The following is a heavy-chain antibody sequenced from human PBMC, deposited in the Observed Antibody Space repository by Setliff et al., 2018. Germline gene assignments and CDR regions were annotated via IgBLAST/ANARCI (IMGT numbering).Heavy chain of an antibody. CDR2: INSDGSST. CDR1: GFSFSNYW. D-gene: IGHD3-3*01. J-gene: IGHJ5*02. CDR3: ARDNTLFGVVITGSWFDP. V-gene: IGHV3-74*01. Sequence: PGGSLRLSCAASGFSFSNYWMHWVRQAPGKGLVWVSRINSDGSSTNYADSVKGQFTVSRDNAKNTLYLQMNSLRVEDTAVYYCARDNTLFGVVITGSWFDPWGQGTLVTVS.